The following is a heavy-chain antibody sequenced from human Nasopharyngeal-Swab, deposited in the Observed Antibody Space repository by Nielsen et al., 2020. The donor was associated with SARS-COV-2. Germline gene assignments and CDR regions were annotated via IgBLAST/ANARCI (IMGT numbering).Heavy chain of an antibody. CDR1: GFTFSSYA. CDR3: VKQTPYTD. V-gene: IGHV3-64D*06. Sequence: GVLKISCSASGFTFSSYAMHWVRQAPGKGLKYVSAISSDGGSTYYADSAKGRFTISRDNAKNTLYLQMSSLGPEDTAVYYCVKQTPYTDWGQGTLVTVSS. CDR2: ISSDGGST. J-gene: IGHJ4*02.